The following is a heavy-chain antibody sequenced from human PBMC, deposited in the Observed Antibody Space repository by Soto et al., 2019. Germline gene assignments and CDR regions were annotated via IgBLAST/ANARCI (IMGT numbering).Heavy chain of an antibody. CDR2: MNPNSGNT. D-gene: IGHD2-15*01. Sequence: QVQLVQSGAEVKKPGASVKVSCKASGYTFTSYDINWVRQATGQGLEWMGWMNPNSGNTGYAQKFQGRVTMTRNTSISTAYMELSSLRCEDTAVYYCAGGVYCSGGSCYSTGLNWFDPWGQGTLVTVSS. V-gene: IGHV1-8*01. CDR3: AGGVYCSGGSCYSTGLNWFDP. J-gene: IGHJ5*02. CDR1: GYTFTSYD.